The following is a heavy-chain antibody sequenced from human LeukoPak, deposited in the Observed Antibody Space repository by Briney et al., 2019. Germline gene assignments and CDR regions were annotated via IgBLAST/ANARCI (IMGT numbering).Heavy chain of an antibody. V-gene: IGHV3-30*18. CDR2: ISYDGSNK. Sequence: GGSLRLSCVVSGFPFIRYGMHGVRQAPGKGLEWVAVISYDGSNKYYADSVKGRFTISRDNSKNTLYLQMNSLRAEDTAVYYCAKSSGSRAFDIWGQGTMVTVSS. CDR1: GFPFIRYG. J-gene: IGHJ3*02. D-gene: IGHD3-22*01. CDR3: AKSSGSRAFDI.